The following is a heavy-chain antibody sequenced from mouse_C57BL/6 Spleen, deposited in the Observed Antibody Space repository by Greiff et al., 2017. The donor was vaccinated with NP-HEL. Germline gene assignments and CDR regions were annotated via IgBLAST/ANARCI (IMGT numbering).Heavy chain of an antibody. Sequence: QVQLQQSGAELVKPGASVKISCKASGYAFSSYWMNWVKQRPGKGLEWIGQIYPGDGDTNYNGKFKGKATLTADKSSSTAYMQLSSLTSEDSAVYFCARSGTLLRSFDYWGQGTTLTVSS. CDR2: IYPGDGDT. V-gene: IGHV1-80*01. D-gene: IGHD1-1*01. CDR1: GYAFSSYW. CDR3: ARSGTLLRSFDY. J-gene: IGHJ2*01.